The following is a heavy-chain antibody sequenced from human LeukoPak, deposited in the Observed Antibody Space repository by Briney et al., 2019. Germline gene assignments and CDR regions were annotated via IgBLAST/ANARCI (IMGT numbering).Heavy chain of an antibody. CDR3: ARPTYYYGSGSYYLDAFDI. J-gene: IGHJ3*02. CDR2: IYPDDSGT. CDR1: GYSFTSYW. D-gene: IGHD3-10*01. Sequence: GESLKISCKGSGYSFTSYWIGWVRQMPGKGLEWMGIIYPDDSGTRYSPSFQGQVTISADKSISTAYLQWSRLKASDTAMYYCARPTYYYGSGSYYLDAFDIWGQGTMVTVSS. V-gene: IGHV5-51*01.